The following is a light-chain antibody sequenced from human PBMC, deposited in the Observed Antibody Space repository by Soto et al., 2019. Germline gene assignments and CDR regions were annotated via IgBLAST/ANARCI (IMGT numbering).Light chain of an antibody. CDR1: QSVSNN. J-gene: IGKJ1*01. CDR2: GAS. V-gene: IGKV3-15*01. CDR3: QQYNNWPPWT. Sequence: ILMTQSPATLSVSPGERATLSCRASQSVSNNLAWYQQKPGQAPRLLIYGASTKATGIPARFSGSGSGTEFTLTITGLQSEDFAVYSCQQYNNWPPWTFGQGTKLEIK.